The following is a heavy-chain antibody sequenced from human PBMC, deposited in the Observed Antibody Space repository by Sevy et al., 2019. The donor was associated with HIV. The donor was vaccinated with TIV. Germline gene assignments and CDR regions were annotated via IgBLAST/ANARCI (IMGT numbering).Heavy chain of an antibody. CDR2: ISSSSNTI. J-gene: IGHJ4*02. CDR3: ARSPGIAAAGKYYFDY. V-gene: IGHV3-48*02. Sequence: GGSLRLSCAASGFTFSSYSINWVRQAPGKGLEWVSYISSSSNTIYYADSVRGRFTISRDNAKNSLHLQVNSLRDEDTAVCYFARSPGIAAAGKYYFDYWGQGSLVTVSS. D-gene: IGHD6-13*01. CDR1: GFTFSSYS.